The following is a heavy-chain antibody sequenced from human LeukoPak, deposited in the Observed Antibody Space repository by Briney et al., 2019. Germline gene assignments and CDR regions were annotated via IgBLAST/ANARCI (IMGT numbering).Heavy chain of an antibody. V-gene: IGHV3-66*01. J-gene: IGHJ4*02. CDR2: IYSGGST. CDR1: GFTVSSNY. D-gene: IGHD4-17*01. Sequence: PGGSLRLSCAASGFTVSSNYMSWVRPAPGEGLEWVSVIYSGGSTYYADSVKGRFTISRDNSKNTLYLQMNSLRAEDTAVYYCARAWVEYGDYHFDYWGQGTLVTVSS. CDR3: ARAWVEYGDYHFDY.